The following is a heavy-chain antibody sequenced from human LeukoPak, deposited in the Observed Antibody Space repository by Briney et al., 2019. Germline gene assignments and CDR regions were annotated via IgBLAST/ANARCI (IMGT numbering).Heavy chain of an antibody. D-gene: IGHD2-2*01. J-gene: IGHJ4*02. Sequence: GGALRLSCASSGVTFRNYAMYWGRQGPGKGLGWGAFTTYDEGDKYYADSVKGRFSLSRDNPQNTLYLQMYSLRSEDTDVSYCAKDRANAWSTDYWGQGTLVTVSS. CDR2: TTYDEGDK. CDR3: AKDRANAWSTDY. CDR1: GVTFRNYA. V-gene: IGHV3-30*02.